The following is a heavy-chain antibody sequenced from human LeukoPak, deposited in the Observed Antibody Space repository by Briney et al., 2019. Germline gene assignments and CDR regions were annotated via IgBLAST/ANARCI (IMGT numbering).Heavy chain of an antibody. D-gene: IGHD2-2*02. V-gene: IGHV4-38-2*01. CDR2: INNGGST. J-gene: IGHJ5*02. CDR3: ASTPDAPYCSSTSCYTFRFDP. CDR1: GYSISSGYY. Sequence: SETLSLTCAVSGYSISSGYYWGWSRQPPGEGLGWIGSINNGGSTYYNPSLKRRVTISVDPSKHQFSLKLSSVTAADTAVYYCASTPDAPYCSSTSCYTFRFDPGGEGTLLTVYS.